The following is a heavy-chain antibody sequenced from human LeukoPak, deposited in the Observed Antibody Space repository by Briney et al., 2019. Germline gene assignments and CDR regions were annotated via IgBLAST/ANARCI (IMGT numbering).Heavy chain of an antibody. D-gene: IGHD5-18*01. CDR2: IKQDGSEK. J-gene: IGHJ4*02. CDR1: GFTFSSYW. Sequence: GGSLRLSCAASGFTFSSYWMSWVRQAPGKGLEWVANIKQDGSEKYYVDSVKGRFTISRDNAKSSLYLQMNSLRAEDTAVYYCAKGYSYGRFDYWGQGTLVTVSS. CDR3: AKGYSYGRFDY. V-gene: IGHV3-7*03.